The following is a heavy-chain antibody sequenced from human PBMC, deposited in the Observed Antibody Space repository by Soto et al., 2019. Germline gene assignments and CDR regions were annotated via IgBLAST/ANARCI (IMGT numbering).Heavy chain of an antibody. CDR3: ARGADGYNYDFDY. D-gene: IGHD5-12*01. CDR2: INHSGST. J-gene: IGHJ4*02. V-gene: IGHV4-34*01. CDR1: GGSFSGYY. Sequence: PSETLSLTCAVYGGSFSGYYWSWIRQPPGKGLEWIGEINHSGSTNYNPSLKSRVTISVDTSKNQFSLKLSSVTAADTAVYYCARGADGYNYDFDYWGQGTLVTVSS.